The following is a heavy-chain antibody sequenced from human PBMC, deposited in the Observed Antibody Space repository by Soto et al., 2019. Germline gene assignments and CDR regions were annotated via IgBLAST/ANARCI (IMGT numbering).Heavy chain of an antibody. V-gene: IGHV3-23*01. CDR2: IGCSGGST. Sequence: GGSLRLSCAASGFTFSSYAMSWVRQAPGKGLEWVSSIGCSGGSTCYADSVKGRVTMSRDNSKNTLYLQMNSLRAEDTAVYYCAKSPTRSIAARTGLYYFDXWGQVTLVTVSX. CDR1: GFTFSSYA. D-gene: IGHD6-6*01. CDR3: AKSPTRSIAARTGLYYFDX. J-gene: IGHJ4*02.